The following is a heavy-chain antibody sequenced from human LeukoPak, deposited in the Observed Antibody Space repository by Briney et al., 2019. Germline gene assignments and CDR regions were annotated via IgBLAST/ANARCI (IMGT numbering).Heavy chain of an antibody. CDR3: ARVAYGDYGVFDY. D-gene: IGHD4-17*01. CDR2: INRDGGGT. V-gene: IGHV3-74*01. CDR1: RFTISDYW. J-gene: IGHJ4*02. Sequence: GGSLRLSCAASRFTISDYWMHWVRQAPGKGLVWVSRINRDGGGTTYADSVKGRFTISRDNAKNTLYLQMNSLRAEDTAVYFCARVAYGDYGVFDYWGQGTLVTVSS.